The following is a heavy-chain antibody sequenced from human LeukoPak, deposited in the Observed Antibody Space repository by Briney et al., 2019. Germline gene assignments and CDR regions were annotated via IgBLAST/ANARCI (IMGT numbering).Heavy chain of an antibody. V-gene: IGHV4-34*01. CDR3: ARGRLGGGRY. CDR1: GGSLSGYY. CDR2: INHSGST. Sequence: TLSPTCAVYGGSLSGYYSSWIRHPPGKGLEWIGEINHSGSTNYNPSLKSRVTISVDTSKNQFSLKLSSVTAADTAVYYCARGRLGGGRYWGEGTLVTVS. J-gene: IGHJ4*02. D-gene: IGHD3-10*01.